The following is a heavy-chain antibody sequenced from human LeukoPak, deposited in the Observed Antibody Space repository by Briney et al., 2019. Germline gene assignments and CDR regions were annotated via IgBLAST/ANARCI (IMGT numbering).Heavy chain of an antibody. CDR2: ISGSGGST. J-gene: IGHJ3*02. D-gene: IGHD3-22*01. CDR1: GFTFSSYA. Sequence: GGSLRLSCAASGFTFSSYAMSWVRQAPGKGLEWVSAISGSGGSTYYADSVKGRFTISRDNSKNTLYLQMNSLRAEDTAVYYCAKERQDYYDSSGYYEVMFGAFDIWGQGTMVTVSS. V-gene: IGHV3-23*01. CDR3: AKERQDYYDSSGYYEVMFGAFDI.